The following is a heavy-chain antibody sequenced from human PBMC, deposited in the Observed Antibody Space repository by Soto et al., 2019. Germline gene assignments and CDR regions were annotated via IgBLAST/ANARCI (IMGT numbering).Heavy chain of an antibody. D-gene: IGHD6-19*01. CDR1: GFSFSRHG. CDR2: ISYDGSNQ. Sequence: QPGGSLRLSCAASGFSFSRHGMHWVRQAPGKGLEWVAVISYDGSNQDYADSVKGRFSISRDNSKNTVYLQMNSLRVEDSAVYYCARDRSSTYYYGMDLWGQGTTVTVSS. CDR3: ARDRSSTYYYGMDL. J-gene: IGHJ6*02. V-gene: IGHV3-30-3*01.